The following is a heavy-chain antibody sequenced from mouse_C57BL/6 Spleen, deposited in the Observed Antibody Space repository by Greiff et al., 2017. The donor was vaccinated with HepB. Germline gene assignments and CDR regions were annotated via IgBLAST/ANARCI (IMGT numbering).Heavy chain of an antibody. CDR3: ARDGDYDGAMDY. Sequence: EVHLVESGGGLVKPGGSLKLSCAASGFTFSSYAMSWVRQTPEKRLEWVATISDGGSYTYYPDNVKGRFTISRDNAKNNLYLQMSHLKSEDTAMYYCARDGDYDGAMDYWGQGTSVTVSS. V-gene: IGHV5-4*01. J-gene: IGHJ4*01. D-gene: IGHD2-4*01. CDR1: GFTFSSYA. CDR2: ISDGGSYT.